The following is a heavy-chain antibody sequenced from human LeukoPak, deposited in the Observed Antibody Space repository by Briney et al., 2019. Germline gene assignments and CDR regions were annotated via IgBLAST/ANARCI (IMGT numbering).Heavy chain of an antibody. D-gene: IGHD6-13*01. CDR1: GYTFTGYH. Sequence: SVKVSCKASGYTFTGYHMHWVRQAPGQGLEWMGWINPNSCATNYAQKFQGRVTMTRDTSINTAHMELSRLRCDDTAVYYCARDQQGNWFDPWGQGTLVTVSS. CDR2: INPNSCAT. J-gene: IGHJ5*02. CDR3: ARDQQGNWFDP. V-gene: IGHV1-2*02.